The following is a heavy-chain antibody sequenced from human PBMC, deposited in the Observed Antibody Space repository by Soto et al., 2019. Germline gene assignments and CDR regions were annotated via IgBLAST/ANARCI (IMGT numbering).Heavy chain of an antibody. D-gene: IGHD3-3*01. Sequence: QITLKESGPTLVKPTQTLTLTCTFSGFSLSTSGVGVGWIRQPPGKALEWLALIYWDDDKRYSPSLKSRHTLTKDTSKNQVVVTMANMDHVDTTTYYCAHTDYDFWSGDPNANYYFDYWGQGTLVTFSS. CDR1: GFSLSTSGVG. CDR3: AHTDYDFWSGDPNANYYFDY. CDR2: IYWDDDK. V-gene: IGHV2-5*02. J-gene: IGHJ4*02.